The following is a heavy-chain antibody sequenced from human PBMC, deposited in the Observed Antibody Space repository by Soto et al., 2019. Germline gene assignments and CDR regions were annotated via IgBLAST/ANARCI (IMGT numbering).Heavy chain of an antibody. D-gene: IGHD2-8*01. CDR2: ISAYNGNT. J-gene: IGHJ6*03. CDR1: GYTFTSYG. V-gene: IGHV1-18*01. CDR3: ARDGGFFIIGVCYSSEPVFYYYYYRDA. Sequence: ASVKVSCKASGYTFTSYGISWVRQAPGQGLEWMGWISAYNGNTNYAQKLQGRVTMTTDTSTSTAYMEMRSLRSDDTAVYYCARDGGFFIIGVCYSSEPVFYYYYYRDAWGKGTTVTVSS.